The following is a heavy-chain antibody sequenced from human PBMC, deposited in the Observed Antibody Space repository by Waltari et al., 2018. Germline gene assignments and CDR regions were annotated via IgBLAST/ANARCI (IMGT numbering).Heavy chain of an antibody. CDR3: ARDSGYDSRPDY. CDR2: IYYSGST. CDR1: GGSISSSSYY. Sequence: QLQLQESGPGLVKPSETLSLTCTVSGGSISSSSYYWGWIRQPPGKGLEWIGSIYYSGSTYYNPSRKSRVTISVDTSKNQFSLKLSSVTAADTAVYYCARDSGYDSRPDYWGQGTLVTVSS. J-gene: IGHJ4*02. D-gene: IGHD5-12*01. V-gene: IGHV4-39*07.